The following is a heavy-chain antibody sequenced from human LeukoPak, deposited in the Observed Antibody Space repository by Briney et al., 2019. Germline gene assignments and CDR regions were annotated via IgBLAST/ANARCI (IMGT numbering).Heavy chain of an antibody. Sequence: SETLSLTCAVYGGSFSGYYWSWIRQPPGKGLEWIGEINHSGSTNYNPSLKSRVTISVDTSENQFSLKLSSVTAADTAVYYCARSHCSSTSCYKATGSYFDYWGQGTLVTVSS. V-gene: IGHV4-34*01. J-gene: IGHJ4*02. D-gene: IGHD2-2*02. CDR3: ARSHCSSTSCYKATGSYFDY. CDR2: INHSGST. CDR1: GGSFSGYY.